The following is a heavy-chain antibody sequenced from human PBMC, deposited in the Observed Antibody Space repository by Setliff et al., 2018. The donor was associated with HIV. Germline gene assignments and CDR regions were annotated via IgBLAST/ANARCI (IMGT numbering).Heavy chain of an antibody. CDR1: GDPISTYY. CDR2: VYFSGST. D-gene: IGHD3-22*01. J-gene: IGHJ6*03. CDR3: ARGNYDTSDYYTNFYYYMDV. V-gene: IGHV4-59*01. Sequence: SETLSLTCTVSGDPISTYYWSWVRKPPGKGLEWIGYVYFSGSTSYSPSLRGRVTMSVDPSKNQFSLKLNSVTAADTGIYYCARGNYDTSDYYTNFYYYMDVWGKGTAVTVSS.